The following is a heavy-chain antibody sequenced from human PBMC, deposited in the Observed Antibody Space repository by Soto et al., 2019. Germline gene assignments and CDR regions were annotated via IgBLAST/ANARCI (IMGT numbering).Heavy chain of an antibody. CDR1: GFTFSNYN. V-gene: IGHV3-21*01. J-gene: IGHJ4*02. Sequence: LRLSCAASGFTFSNYNMNWVRQAPGKGLEWVASISTRSHYIYYADSLKGRFTISRDNAKNSVDLQISSLRAEDTAVYYCARDSSTGYYLSDFDYWGQGTLVTVSS. CDR3: ARDSSTGYYLSDFDY. CDR2: ISTRSHYI. D-gene: IGHD3-9*01.